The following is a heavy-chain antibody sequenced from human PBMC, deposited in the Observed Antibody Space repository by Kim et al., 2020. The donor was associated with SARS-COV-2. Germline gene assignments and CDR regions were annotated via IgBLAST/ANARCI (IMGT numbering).Heavy chain of an antibody. D-gene: IGHD2-15*01. V-gene: IGHV1-46*01. CDR1: GYTFTSYY. J-gene: IGHJ5*02. CDR3: ARPTRVVSKGGWFDP. CDR2: INPSGGST. Sequence: ASVKVSCKASGYTFTSYYMHWVRQAPGQGLEWMGIINPSGGSTSYAQKFQGRVTMTRDTSTSTVYMELSSLRSEDTAVYYCARPTRVVSKGGWFDPWGQGTLVTVSS.